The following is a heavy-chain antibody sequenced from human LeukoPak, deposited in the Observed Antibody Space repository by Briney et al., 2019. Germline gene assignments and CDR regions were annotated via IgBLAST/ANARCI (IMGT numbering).Heavy chain of an antibody. CDR2: IYTSGST. D-gene: IGHD3-9*01. CDR1: GGSISSGSYY. Sequence: SETLSLTCTVSGGSISSGSYYWSWTRQPAGKGLEWIGRIYTSGSTNYNPSLKSRVTISVDTSKNQFPLKLSSVTAADTAVYYCARDQDDILTGYFFDYWGQGTLVTVSS. V-gene: IGHV4-61*02. CDR3: ARDQDDILTGYFFDY. J-gene: IGHJ4*02.